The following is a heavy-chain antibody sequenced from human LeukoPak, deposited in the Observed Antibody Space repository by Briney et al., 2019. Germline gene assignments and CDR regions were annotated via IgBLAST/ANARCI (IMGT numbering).Heavy chain of an antibody. D-gene: IGHD5-24*01. Sequence: GGSLRLSCAASGFTFSDYYMSWIRQAPGKGLEWVAVISYDGSNKYYADSVKGRFTISRDNSKNTLYLQMNSLRAEDTAVYYCAKDQREMATILGDIWGQGTMVTVSS. V-gene: IGHV3-30*18. CDR3: AKDQREMATILGDI. J-gene: IGHJ3*02. CDR2: ISYDGSNK. CDR1: GFTFSDYY.